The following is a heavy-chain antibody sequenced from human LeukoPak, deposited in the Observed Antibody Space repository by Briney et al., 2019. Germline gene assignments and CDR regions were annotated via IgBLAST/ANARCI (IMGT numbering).Heavy chain of an antibody. CDR1: GYTFTSYA. Sequence: GASVNVSCKASGYTFTSYAMNWVREAPGQRVEWMGCINTNTGKPTYAQAFTGGFVFSLDSSVSTADLQISSLKAEDTAVYYCASATGWTYRGYDWVGAFDIWGQGTMVTVSS. V-gene: IGHV7-4-1*02. CDR2: INTNTGKP. D-gene: IGHD5-12*01. J-gene: IGHJ3*02. CDR3: ASATGWTYRGYDWVGAFDI.